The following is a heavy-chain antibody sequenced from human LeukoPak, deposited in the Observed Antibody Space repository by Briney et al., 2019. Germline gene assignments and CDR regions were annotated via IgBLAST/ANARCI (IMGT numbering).Heavy chain of an antibody. V-gene: IGHV4-61*01. CDR3: ARDWDTAMAPQY. D-gene: IGHD5-18*01. J-gene: IGHJ4*02. CDR2: IYYSGST. CDR1: GGSISSSSYY. Sequence: SETLSLTCTVSGGSISSSSYYWSWIRQPPGKGLEWIGYIYYSGSTNYNPSLKSRVTISVDTSKNQFSLKLSSVTAADTAVYYCARDWDTAMAPQYWGQGALVTVSS.